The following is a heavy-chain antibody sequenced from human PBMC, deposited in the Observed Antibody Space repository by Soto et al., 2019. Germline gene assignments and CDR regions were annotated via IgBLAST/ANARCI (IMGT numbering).Heavy chain of an antibody. CDR1: GFTFSSYS. J-gene: IGHJ6*02. D-gene: IGHD1-7*01. V-gene: IGHV3-23*01. CDR2: ISGSGGST. CDR3: AKAQRPYNWNSGGGSEWCMDV. Sequence: GGSLRLSCAASGFTFSSYSMSWVRQAPGKGLEWVSAISGSGGSTYYADSVKGRFTISRDNSKNTLYLQMNSLRAEDTAVYYCAKAQRPYNWNSGGGSEWCMDVWGQGTTVTVSS.